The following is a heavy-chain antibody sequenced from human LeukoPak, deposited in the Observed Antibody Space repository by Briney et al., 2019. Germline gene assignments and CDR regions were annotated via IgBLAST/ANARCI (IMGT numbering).Heavy chain of an antibody. D-gene: IGHD3-9*01. J-gene: IGHJ5*02. CDR1: GYTFTGYY. CDR2: INPNSGGT. Sequence: GASVKVSCKASGYTFTGYYMHWVRQAPGQGLEGMGWINPNSGGTNYAKKFQGRVTMTRDTSISTAYMELSRLRSDDTAVYYCAREIDILTGYGWFDPWGQGTLVTVSS. V-gene: IGHV1-2*02. CDR3: AREIDILTGYGWFDP.